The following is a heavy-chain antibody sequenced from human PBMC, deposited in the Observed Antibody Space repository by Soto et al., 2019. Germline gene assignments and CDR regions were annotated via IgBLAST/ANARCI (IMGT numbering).Heavy chain of an antibody. CDR3: ARAGEGTKVWGVINRYYYYYGMDV. V-gene: IGHV1-69*12. J-gene: IGHJ6*02. Sequence: QVQLVQSGAEVKKPGSSVKVSCKASGGTFSSYAISWVRQAPGQGLEWMGGIIPIFGTANYAQKFQGRVRITANEATRTSYMELRSVRSEDTAVYYCARAGEGTKVWGVINRYYYYYGMDVWGQGATVTVS. D-gene: IGHD3-10*01. CDR2: IIPIFGTA. CDR1: GGTFSSYA.